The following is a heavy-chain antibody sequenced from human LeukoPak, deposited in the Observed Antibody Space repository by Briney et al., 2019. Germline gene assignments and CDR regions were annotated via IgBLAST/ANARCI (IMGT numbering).Heavy chain of an antibody. D-gene: IGHD1-26*01. J-gene: IGHJ3*01. CDR3: AKVDPPIIEGGRGEAFDV. Sequence: ASVKVSCKASGYSFTNFGITWVRQAPGQGPQWMGWTSPYEDYPTYAQKFQGRVTMTTETSTNTAYMELRSLTSDDTAVYYCAKVDPPIIEGGRGEAFDVWGQGTPVTVSS. CDR1: GYSFTNFG. V-gene: IGHV1-18*01. CDR2: TSPYEDYP.